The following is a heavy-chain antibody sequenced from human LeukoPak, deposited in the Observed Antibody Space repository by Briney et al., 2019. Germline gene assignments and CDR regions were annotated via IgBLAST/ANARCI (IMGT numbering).Heavy chain of an antibody. J-gene: IGHJ4*02. CDR3: ARDPTVVTPGY. D-gene: IGHD4-23*01. V-gene: IGHV3-21*01. CDR2: ISSSSSYI. CDR1: GFTFSSYS. Sequence: GGSLRLSCAASGFTFSSYSTNWVRQAPGKGLEWVSSISSSSSYIYYADSVKGRFTISRDNAKNSLYLQMNSLRAEDTAVYYCARDPTVVTPGYWGQGTLVTVSS.